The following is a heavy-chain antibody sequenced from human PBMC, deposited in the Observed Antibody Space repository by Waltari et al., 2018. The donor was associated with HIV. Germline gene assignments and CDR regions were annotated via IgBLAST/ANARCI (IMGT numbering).Heavy chain of an antibody. CDR1: GYPFPDYY. CDR3: VRDRVAGVRRNGNDF. CDR2: VNPQNGDT. D-gene: IGHD2-8*01. V-gene: IGHV1-2*02. J-gene: IGHJ4*02. Sequence: QVQLVQSGAEVKKPGASVRVSGKASGYPFPDYYIHWIRQDPGKGLEWMGWVNPQNGDTTYAQKFQGRVTMTRDTSISTIYMDLSGLTTDDTAVFYCVRDRVAGVRRNGNDFWGQGTLVTVSS.